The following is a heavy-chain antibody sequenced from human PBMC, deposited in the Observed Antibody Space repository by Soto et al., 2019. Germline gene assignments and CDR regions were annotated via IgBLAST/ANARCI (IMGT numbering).Heavy chain of an antibody. Sequence: QLQLQESGSGLEKPSETLSLTCIVSNGSISSRSSYWGWIRQTPGKGLEWIGSIYYIGNTYYNPSLKGRVTISIGTSKAQFSLMMNSVTAADTAVYFCGGQDYGAEGYYFENWGQGAQVTVSS. CDR2: IYYIGNT. CDR1: NGSISSRSSY. CDR3: GGQDYGAEGYYFEN. J-gene: IGHJ4*02. V-gene: IGHV4-39*01. D-gene: IGHD4-17*01.